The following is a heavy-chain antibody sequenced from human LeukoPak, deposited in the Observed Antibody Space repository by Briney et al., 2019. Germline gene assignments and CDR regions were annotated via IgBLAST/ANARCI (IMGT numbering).Heavy chain of an antibody. J-gene: IGHJ4*02. V-gene: IGHV4-31*03. CDR3: ARAVGSTSPFDY. D-gene: IGHD2-2*01. CDR1: GGSISSGGYY. CDR2: IYYSGSA. Sequence: SETLSLTCTVSGGSISSGGYYWSWIRQHPGKGLEWIGYIYYSGSAYYNPSLKSRLTISVDTSENQFSLKLSSVTAADTAVYYCARAVGSTSPFDYWGQGTLVTVSS.